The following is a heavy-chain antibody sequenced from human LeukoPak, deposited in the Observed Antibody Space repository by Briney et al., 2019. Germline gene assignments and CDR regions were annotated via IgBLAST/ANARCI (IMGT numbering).Heavy chain of an antibody. CDR2: ISSGSSYI. CDR1: GFTFSSYS. J-gene: IGHJ4*02. Sequence: PGGSLRLSCAAAGFTFSSYSMNWVRQAPGKGMEWVSSISSGSSYIYYADSVKGRFTISRDNAKNSLYLQMNSLRAEDTAVYYCASDTYYYDSSGPNRRPDTYWGQGTLVTVSS. D-gene: IGHD3-22*01. V-gene: IGHV3-21*01. CDR3: ASDTYYYDSSGPNRRPDTY.